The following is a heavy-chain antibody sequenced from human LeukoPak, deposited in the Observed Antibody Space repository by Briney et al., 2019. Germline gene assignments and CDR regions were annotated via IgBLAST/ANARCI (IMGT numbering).Heavy chain of an antibody. J-gene: IGHJ4*02. CDR2: ITDSGSGT. CDR3: AKRAIVAAVKYFDY. V-gene: IGHV3-23*01. D-gene: IGHD6-13*01. Sequence: GGSLRLSCAASGFTFSTYAMSWVRQAPGKGLEGVSSITDSGSGTYYADSVKGRFTISRDNSKNTLYLQMNSLRAEDTAVYYCAKRAIVAAVKYFDYWGQGTLVTVSS. CDR1: GFTFSTYA.